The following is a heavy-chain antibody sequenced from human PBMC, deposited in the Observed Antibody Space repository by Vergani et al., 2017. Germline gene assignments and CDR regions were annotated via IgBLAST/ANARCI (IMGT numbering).Heavy chain of an antibody. J-gene: IGHJ2*01. D-gene: IGHD3-16*01. CDR1: GDSIISRSYY. CDR2: IYNSGNG. Sequence: QMQLQESGPGLVKASETLSLTCTVSGDSIISRSYYWGWIRQPPGKGLEWIGSIYNSGNGDSSSSLKSRVTISADTSKNQFSLRLTSVTAADTAVYYCASGKYYSDSTSHFRGRYFDVWGGCTLVTVPS. CDR3: ASGKYYSDSTSHFRGRYFDV. V-gene: IGHV4-39*01.